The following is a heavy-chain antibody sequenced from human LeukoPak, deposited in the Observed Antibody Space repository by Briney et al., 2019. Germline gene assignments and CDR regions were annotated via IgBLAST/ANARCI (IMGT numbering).Heavy chain of an antibody. V-gene: IGHV1-2*02. Sequence: APVKVSCKASGYTFTDYYVHWLRQAPGQGLDWMGWINPNSGGTNYAQKFQGRVTMTRDTSISTAYMELSSLTPDDTAVYYCARAGGGLDYWGQGTLVTVSS. CDR3: ARAGGGLDY. CDR1: GYTFTDYY. J-gene: IGHJ4*02. CDR2: INPNSGGT. D-gene: IGHD3-16*01.